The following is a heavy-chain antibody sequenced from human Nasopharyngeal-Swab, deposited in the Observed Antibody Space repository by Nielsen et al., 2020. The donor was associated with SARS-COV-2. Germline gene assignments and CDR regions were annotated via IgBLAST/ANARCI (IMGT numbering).Heavy chain of an antibody. Sequence: SLKISCAASGFTFGDYAMHWVRQAPGKGLEWVSGITWNSGGIGYADSVKGRFTISRDNAKNSLYLQMNSLRPEDTALYYCAKLGAQGAVADHFDSWGQGTLVTVSS. D-gene: IGHD6-19*01. CDR1: GFTFGDYA. V-gene: IGHV3-9*01. J-gene: IGHJ4*02. CDR3: AKLGAQGAVADHFDS. CDR2: ITWNSGGI.